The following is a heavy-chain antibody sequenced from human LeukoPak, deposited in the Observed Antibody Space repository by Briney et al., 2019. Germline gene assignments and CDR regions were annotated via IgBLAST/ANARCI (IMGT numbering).Heavy chain of an antibody. CDR1: GFTVSSNY. CDR2: IYSGGST. V-gene: IGHV3-53*01. CDR3: ARVDYYYYGMDV. Sequence: GGSLRLSCAASGFTVSSNYMSWVRRAPGKGLEWVSVIYSGGSTYYADSVKGRFTISRDNSKNTLYLQMNSLRAEDTAVYYCARVDYYYYGMDVWGKGTTVTVSS. J-gene: IGHJ6*04.